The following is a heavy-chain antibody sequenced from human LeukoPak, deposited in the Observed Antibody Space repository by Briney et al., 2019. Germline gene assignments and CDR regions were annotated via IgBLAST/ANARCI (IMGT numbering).Heavy chain of an antibody. D-gene: IGHD6-13*01. CDR2: IYYSGST. V-gene: IGHV4-59*08. J-gene: IGHJ4*02. CDR3: ARSRSKGSSWYPHFDY. Sequence: PSETLPLTCTVSGGSISSYYWSWIRQPPGKGLEWIGYIYYSGSTNYNPSLKSRVTISVDTSKNQFSLKLSSVTAADTAVYYCARSRSKGSSWYPHFDYWGQGTLVTVSS. CDR1: GGSISSYY.